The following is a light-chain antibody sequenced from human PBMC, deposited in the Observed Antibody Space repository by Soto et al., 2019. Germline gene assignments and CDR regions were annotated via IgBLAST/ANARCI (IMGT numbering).Light chain of an antibody. J-gene: IGKJ5*01. CDR2: DAS. Sequence: EVVLTQSPATLSLSPGERATLSCGASQSVSSSYLAWYQQTPGLAPRLLIYDASSRAAGIPDRFSGSGSGTDITLTISRLEPEDFVVYYCQQFGSSPITFGQGTRLEIK. CDR3: QQFGSSPIT. V-gene: IGKV3D-20*01. CDR1: QSVSSSY.